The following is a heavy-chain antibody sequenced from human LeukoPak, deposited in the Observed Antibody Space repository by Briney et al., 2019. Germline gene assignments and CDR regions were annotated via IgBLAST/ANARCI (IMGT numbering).Heavy chain of an antibody. Sequence: GESLKISCKGSGYSFTTYWIGWVRQMPGKGLEWMGIIYPGDSDTRYSPSFQGQVTISADKSISTAYLQWSSLKASDTAMYYCGRIPAAGSLKGSFDIWGQGTMVTVSS. J-gene: IGHJ3*02. CDR3: GRIPAAGSLKGSFDI. CDR2: IYPGDSDT. V-gene: IGHV5-51*01. CDR1: GYSFTTYW. D-gene: IGHD6-13*01.